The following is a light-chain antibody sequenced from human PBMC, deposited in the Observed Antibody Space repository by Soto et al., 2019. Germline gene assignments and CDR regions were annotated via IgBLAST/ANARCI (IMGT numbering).Light chain of an antibody. CDR3: QSYDSSLRVV. CDR2: ANT. V-gene: IGLV2-8*01. J-gene: IGLJ3*02. Sequence: QSALTQPPSASGSPGQSVTISCTGTFNDVGGYNYVSWYQQHPGKAPKLLIYANTNRPSGVPDRFSGSESGTSASLAITGLQAEDEADYYCQSYDSSLRVVFGGGTKLTVL. CDR1: FNDVGGYNY.